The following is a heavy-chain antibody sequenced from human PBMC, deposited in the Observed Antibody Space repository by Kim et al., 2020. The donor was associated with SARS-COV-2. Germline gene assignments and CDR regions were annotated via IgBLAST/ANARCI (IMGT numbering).Heavy chain of an antibody. V-gene: IGHV4-39*01. CDR1: GGSISSSSYY. CDR3: ASPNLLYGSAPFDY. J-gene: IGHJ4*02. Sequence: SETLSLTCTVSGGSISSSSYYWGWIRQPPGKGLEWIGSIYYSGSTYYNPSLKSRVTISVDTSKNQFSLKLSSVTAADTAVYYCASPNLLYGSAPFDYWGQGTLVTVSS. D-gene: IGHD3-10*01. CDR2: IYYSGST.